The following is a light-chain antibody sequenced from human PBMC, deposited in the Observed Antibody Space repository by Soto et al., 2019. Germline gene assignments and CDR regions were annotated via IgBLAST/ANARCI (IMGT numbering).Light chain of an antibody. Sequence: SVLTRPPSASGSPGQSVTISCTGTSSDVGDNYVSWYQQHLGKAPKLIIYEVSQRPSGVPDRFSGSKSGNTASLTVSGLQTEDEADYYCSAYAGSNNCVFGSGTKVTGL. V-gene: IGLV2-8*01. CDR2: EVS. J-gene: IGLJ1*01. CDR3: SAYAGSNNCV. CDR1: SSDVGDNY.